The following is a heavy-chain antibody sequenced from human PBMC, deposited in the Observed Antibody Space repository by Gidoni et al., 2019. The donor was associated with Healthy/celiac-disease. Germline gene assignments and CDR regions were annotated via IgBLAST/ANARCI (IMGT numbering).Heavy chain of an antibody. D-gene: IGHD3-22*01. CDR1: GFTFSRYG. J-gene: IGHJ3*02. V-gene: IGHV3-33*01. CDR2: IWFVGSNK. CDR3: ARSIDYYDSSGYYLDAFDI. Sequence: QVQLVESGGGVVQPGRSLRLYCAASGFTFSRYGMHWVREAPGKGLEWVAVIWFVGSNKYYADSVKGRFTISRDNSKNTLYLQMNSLRAEDTAVYYCARSIDYYDSSGYYLDAFDIWGQGTMVTVSS.